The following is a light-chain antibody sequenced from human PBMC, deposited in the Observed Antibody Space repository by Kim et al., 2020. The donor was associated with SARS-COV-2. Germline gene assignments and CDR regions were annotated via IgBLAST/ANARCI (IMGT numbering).Light chain of an antibody. CDR3: CSYTRSSTVV. V-gene: IGLV2-23*02. J-gene: IGLJ2*01. Sequence: GQWITISCKGTSSDVGSYNLVSWYQQHPGKAPKLVIYEVSKRPSGVSNRFSGSRSGNTASLTISGLQTEDEADYYCCSYTRSSTVVFGGGTQLTVL. CDR1: SSDVGSYNL. CDR2: EVS.